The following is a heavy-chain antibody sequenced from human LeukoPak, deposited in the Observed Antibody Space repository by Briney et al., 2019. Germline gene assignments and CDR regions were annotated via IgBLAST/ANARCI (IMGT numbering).Heavy chain of an antibody. CDR1: GFTFSSYA. D-gene: IGHD5-18*01. CDR2: ISGSGGST. J-gene: IGHJ4*02. CDR3: ARDPDGGYSYDD. V-gene: IGHV3-23*01. Sequence: PGGSLRLSCAASGFTFSSYAMSWVRQAPGKGLEWVSAISGSGGSTYYADSVKVRFTVSRDNSKNTLYLQMNSLRAEDTAVYYCARDPDGGYSYDDWGQGTLVTVSS.